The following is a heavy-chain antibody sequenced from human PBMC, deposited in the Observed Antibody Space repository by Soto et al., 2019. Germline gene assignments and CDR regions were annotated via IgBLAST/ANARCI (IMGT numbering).Heavy chain of an antibody. V-gene: IGHV3-64*01. Sequence: EVQLVESRGGLVQPGGSLRLSCAASGFTFSRNAMHWVRQAPGKGLEYVSAISSNGGSTYYANSVKGRFTISRDNSKNTLYLQMGSLRAEDMAVYYCAREGGDSSGWYGGYYFDYWGQGTLVTVSS. CDR3: AREGGDSSGWYGGYYFDY. CDR2: ISSNGGST. J-gene: IGHJ4*02. CDR1: GFTFSRNA. D-gene: IGHD6-19*01.